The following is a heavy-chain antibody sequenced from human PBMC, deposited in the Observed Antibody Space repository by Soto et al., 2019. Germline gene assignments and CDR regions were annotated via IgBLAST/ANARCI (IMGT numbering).Heavy chain of an antibody. CDR3: ARGSYEILTGSPYMDV. D-gene: IGHD3-9*01. J-gene: IGHJ6*03. V-gene: IGHV4-31*03. CDR2: IYYSGST. Sequence: SETLSLACTVSGGSISSGGYYWSWIRQHPGKGLEWIGYIYYSGSTYYNPSLKSRVTISVDTSKNQFSLKLSSVTAADTAVYYCARGSYEILTGSPYMDVWGRGTTVTVSS. CDR1: GGSISSGGYY.